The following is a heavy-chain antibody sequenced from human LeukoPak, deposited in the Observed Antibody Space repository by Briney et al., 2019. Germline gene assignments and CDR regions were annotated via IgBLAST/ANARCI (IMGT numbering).Heavy chain of an antibody. J-gene: IGHJ5*02. CDR1: GFTFSSYG. CDR2: ISGSGGST. CDR3: AKSGYSSSWSNAAVYNWFDP. Sequence: GGTLRLSCAASGFTFSSYGLNWVRQAPGKGLEWVSVISGSGGSTYYADSVKGRFTISRDNSKNTLYLQMNSLRAEDTAVYYCAKSGYSSSWSNAAVYNWFDPWGQGTLVTVSS. V-gene: IGHV3-23*01. D-gene: IGHD6-13*01.